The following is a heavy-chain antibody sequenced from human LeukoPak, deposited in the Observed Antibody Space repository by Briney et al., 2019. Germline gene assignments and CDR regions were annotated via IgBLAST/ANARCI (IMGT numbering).Heavy chain of an antibody. CDR2: ISSSGNTI. J-gene: IGHJ4*02. Sequence: PGGSLRLSCTASGFTFTASGFPFSDYYMSWIRQAPGKGLEWVSYISSSGNTIYYADSVKGRFTISRDNSKNTLYLQMNSLRAEDTAVYYCARAGVGATSSFDYWGQGTLVTVSS. CDR1: GFPFSDYY. V-gene: IGHV3-11*04. CDR3: ARAGVGATSSFDY. D-gene: IGHD1-26*01.